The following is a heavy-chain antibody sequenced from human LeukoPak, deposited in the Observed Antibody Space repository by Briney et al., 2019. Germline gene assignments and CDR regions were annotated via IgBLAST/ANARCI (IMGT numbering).Heavy chain of an antibody. J-gene: IGHJ5*02. Sequence: SETLSLTCAVYGGSFSGYYWSWIRQPPGKGLEWIGEINHSGSTNYNPSLKSRVTISVDTSKNQFSLKLSSVTAADTAVYYCARGGGSFQDSSSLKGWFDPWGQGTLVTVSS. CDR2: INHSGST. V-gene: IGHV4-34*01. CDR3: ARGGGSFQDSSSLKGWFDP. D-gene: IGHD6-13*01. CDR1: GGSFSGYY.